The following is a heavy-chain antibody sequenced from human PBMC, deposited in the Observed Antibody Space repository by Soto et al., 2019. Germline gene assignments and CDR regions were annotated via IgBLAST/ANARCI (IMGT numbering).Heavy chain of an antibody. Sequence: PGGSLRLSCAASGFTFSSYGMHWVRQAPGKGLEWVAVISYDGSSKYYADSVKGRFTISRDNSKNTLYLQMNSLRAEDTAVYYCAKGLGLGSTFDYYYGMDVWGQGTTVTVSS. J-gene: IGHJ6*02. CDR2: ISYDGSSK. V-gene: IGHV3-30*18. D-gene: IGHD1-26*01. CDR1: GFTFSSYG. CDR3: AKGLGLGSTFDYYYGMDV.